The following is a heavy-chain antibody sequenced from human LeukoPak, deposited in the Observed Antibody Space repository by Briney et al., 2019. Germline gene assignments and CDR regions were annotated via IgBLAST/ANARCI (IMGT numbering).Heavy chain of an antibody. CDR2: IIPILGIA. J-gene: IGHJ3*02. CDR1: GGTFSSYA. CDR3: ARATSKVIVVVDDAFDI. V-gene: IGHV1-69*04. D-gene: IGHD3-22*01. Sequence: SVKVSCKASGGTFSSYAISWVRQAPGQGLEWMGRIIPILGIANYAQKFQGRVTITTDESTSTAYMELSSLRSEDTAVYYCARATSKVIVVVDDAFDIWGQGTMVTVSS.